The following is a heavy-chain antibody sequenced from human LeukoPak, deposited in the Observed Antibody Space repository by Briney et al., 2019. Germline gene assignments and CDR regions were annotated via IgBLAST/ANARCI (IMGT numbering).Heavy chain of an antibody. D-gene: IGHD6-19*01. J-gene: IGHJ4*02. Sequence: GGSLRLSCAASGFTFSSYWMHWVRQAPGKGLVWVSRINSDGSSTSYADSVKGRFTISRDNAKNTLYLQMNSLRAEDTAVYYCAREPQWLPYFDYWGQGTLVTVSS. CDR1: GFTFSSYW. CDR3: AREPQWLPYFDY. CDR2: INSDGSST. V-gene: IGHV3-74*01.